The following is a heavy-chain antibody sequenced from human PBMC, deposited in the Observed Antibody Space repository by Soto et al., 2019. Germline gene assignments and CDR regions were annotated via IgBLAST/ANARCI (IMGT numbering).Heavy chain of an antibody. CDR2: IYYSGST. V-gene: IGHV4-39*01. CDR3: ARSFQWLVRPYNWFDP. D-gene: IGHD6-19*01. CDR1: GGSISSSSYY. Sequence: PSETLSLTCTVSGGSISSSSYYWGWIRQPPGKGLEWIGSIYYSGSTYYNPSLKSRVTISVDTSKNQFSLKLSSVTAADTAVYYCARSFQWLVRPYNWFDPWGQGTLVTVSS. J-gene: IGHJ5*02.